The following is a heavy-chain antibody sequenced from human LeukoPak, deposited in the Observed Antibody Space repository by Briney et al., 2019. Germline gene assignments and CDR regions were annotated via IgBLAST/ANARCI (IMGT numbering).Heavy chain of an antibody. CDR1: GYTFTSYG. J-gene: IGHJ6*02. CDR2: ISAYNGNT. D-gene: IGHD2-8*01. CDR3: ARDSCTNGVCRRGNYGMDV. Sequence: ASVKVSCKASGYTFTSYGISWVRQAPGQGLEWMGWISAYNGNTNYAQKLQGRVTMTTDTSTSTAYMELRSLRSDDTAVYYCARDSCTNGVCRRGNYGMDVWGQGTTVTVSS. V-gene: IGHV1-18*01.